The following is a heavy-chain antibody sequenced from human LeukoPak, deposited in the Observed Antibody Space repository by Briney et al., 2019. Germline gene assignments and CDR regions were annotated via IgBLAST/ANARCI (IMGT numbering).Heavy chain of an antibody. CDR1: GFTFSDYY. Sequence: GGSLRPSCAASGFTFSDYYMSWIRQAPGKGLEWVSYISSSGSAIYYANSVKGRFTVSRDNAKNSLYLQMNSLRAEDTAVYYCARSVYCSSTSCSAQYFQHWGQGTLVTVSS. D-gene: IGHD2-2*01. J-gene: IGHJ1*01. CDR3: ARSVYCSSTSCSAQYFQH. V-gene: IGHV3-11*01. CDR2: ISSSGSAI.